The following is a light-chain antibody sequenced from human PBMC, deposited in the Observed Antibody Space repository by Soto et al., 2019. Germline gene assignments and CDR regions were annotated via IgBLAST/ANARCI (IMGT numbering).Light chain of an antibody. CDR2: DTN. V-gene: IGLV7-46*01. CDR3: FLSHSGARV. J-gene: IGLJ2*01. CDR1: TGAVTSGHY. Sequence: QTVVTQEPSLTVSPGGTVTLTCGSTTGAVTSGHYPYWFQQKPGQAPRTLIYDTNNKHSWTPARFSGSLLGGKAALTLSGAQPEDEADYYCFLSHSGARVFGGGTKVTVL.